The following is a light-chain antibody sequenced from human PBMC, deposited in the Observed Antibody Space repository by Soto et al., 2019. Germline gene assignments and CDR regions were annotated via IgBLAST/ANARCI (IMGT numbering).Light chain of an antibody. V-gene: IGKV3-11*01. CDR2: DAY. CDR1: QSFRGL. Sequence: VLTQSPVTLSLSPGERATLSCRASQSFRGLLAWYQQKPGQAPRLLTYDAYNRATGIPPRFSGSGSGTDFTLNISSLETEDSAVYYCQQRHMWPITFGQETRLEIK. J-gene: IGKJ5*01. CDR3: QQRHMWPIT.